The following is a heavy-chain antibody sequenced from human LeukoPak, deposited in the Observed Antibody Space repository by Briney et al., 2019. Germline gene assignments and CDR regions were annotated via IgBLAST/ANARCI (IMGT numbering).Heavy chain of an antibody. CDR3: ARGLWSAHRREYYFDS. V-gene: IGHV1-3*01. CDR1: GYTFTNYA. Sequence: ASVKVSCKASGYTFTNYAVNWLRQAPGQRLEWMGWINAGNGDTKFSQNYQARVTITRNASASTAYVELSSLTSEDTAVYFCARGLWSAHRREYYFDSWGQGTLVTVSS. CDR2: INAGNGDT. D-gene: IGHD3-3*01. J-gene: IGHJ4*02.